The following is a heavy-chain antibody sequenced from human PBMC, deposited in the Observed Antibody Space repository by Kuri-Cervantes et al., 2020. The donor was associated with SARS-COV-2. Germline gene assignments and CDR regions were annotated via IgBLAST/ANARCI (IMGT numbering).Heavy chain of an antibody. CDR3: ARVRSDILTGYPFDY. D-gene: IGHD3-9*01. V-gene: IGHV4-39*07. J-gene: IGHJ4*02. CDR1: GGSISSSSYY. CDR2: INHSGST. Sequence: SETLSLTCTVSGGSISSSSYYWSWIRQPPGKGLEWIGEINHSGSTNYNPSLKSRVTVSVDTSKDQFSLKLSSVTAADTAVYYCARVRSDILTGYPFDYWGQGTLVTVSS.